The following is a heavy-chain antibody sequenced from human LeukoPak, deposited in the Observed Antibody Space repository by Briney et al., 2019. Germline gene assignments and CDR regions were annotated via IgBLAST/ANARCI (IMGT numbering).Heavy chain of an antibody. CDR2: IYHSGST. CDR3: AGGLWDRVRGWFDP. CDR1: GGSISSGYY. J-gene: IGHJ5*02. V-gene: IGHV4-38-2*02. Sequence: PSQTLSLTCTVSGGSISSGYYWGWIRQPPGKGLEWIGSIYHSGSTYYNPSLKSRVTISVDTSKNQFSLKLSSVTAADTAVYYCAGGLWDRVRGWFDPWGQGTLVTVSS. D-gene: IGHD1-1*01.